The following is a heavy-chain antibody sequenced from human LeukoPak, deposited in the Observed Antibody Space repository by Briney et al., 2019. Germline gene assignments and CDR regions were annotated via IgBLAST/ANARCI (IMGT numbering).Heavy chain of an antibody. CDR3: ARDRGGGAFDI. Sequence: PGGSLRLSCAASGFTFSSYAMHWVRQAPGKGLEWVAVISYDGSNKYYADSVKGRFTISRDNSKNTLYLQMNSLRAEDTAVYYCARDRGGGAFDIWGQGTMVTVSS. J-gene: IGHJ3*02. CDR2: ISYDGSNK. V-gene: IGHV3-30*04. D-gene: IGHD3-10*01. CDR1: GFTFSSYA.